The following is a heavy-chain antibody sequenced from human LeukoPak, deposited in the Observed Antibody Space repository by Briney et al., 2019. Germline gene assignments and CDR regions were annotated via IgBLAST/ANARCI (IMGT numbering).Heavy chain of an antibody. D-gene: IGHD5-18*01. V-gene: IGHV1-2*02. J-gene: IGHJ4*02. CDR3: ARDGDSPMVDFDY. CDR2: IFPRNGDT. CDR1: GYTFTDFY. Sequence: ASVKVSCKTSGYTFTDFYFYWLRQAPGQGLEWVGWIFPRNGDTNYAQKFQDRVTLTRDTSISTAYMELSRLTSDDTAIYYCARDGDSPMVDFDYWGQGTLVTFSS.